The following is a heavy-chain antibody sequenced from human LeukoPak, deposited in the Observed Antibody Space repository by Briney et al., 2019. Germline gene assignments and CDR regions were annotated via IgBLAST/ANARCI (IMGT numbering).Heavy chain of an antibody. V-gene: IGHV3-64*01. CDR2: ISSSGGST. Sequence: GGSLRLSCAASGFTFSSYAMHWVRQAPGKGLEYVSAISSSGGSTYYANSVKGRFTISRDNSKNTLYLQMGSLRAEDMAVYYCARTSGSHYYYYGMDVWGQGTTVTVSS. J-gene: IGHJ6*02. D-gene: IGHD1-26*01. CDR1: GFTFSSYA. CDR3: ARTSGSHYYYYGMDV.